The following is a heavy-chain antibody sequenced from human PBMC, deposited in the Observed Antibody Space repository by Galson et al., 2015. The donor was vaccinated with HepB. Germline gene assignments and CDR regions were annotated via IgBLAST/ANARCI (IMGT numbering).Heavy chain of an antibody. CDR1: GFTFSDYF. Sequence: SLRLSCAASGFTFSDYFITWIRQAPGQGLEWVSHISSTNIYTYYADYVKGRLTISRDNAKDSLHLQMNSLRAEDTAVSYCARGRGYCSSTDCYGNFDFWGQGTLVTVSS. CDR2: ISSTNIYT. D-gene: IGHD2-2*01. J-gene: IGHJ4*02. CDR3: ARGRGYCSSTDCYGNFDF. V-gene: IGHV3-11*03.